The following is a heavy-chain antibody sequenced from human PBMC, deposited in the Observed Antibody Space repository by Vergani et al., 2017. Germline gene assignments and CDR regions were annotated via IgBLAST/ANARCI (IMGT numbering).Heavy chain of an antibody. D-gene: IGHD3-16*01. V-gene: IGHV3-30*02. CDR1: GFILGNYD. J-gene: IGHJ4*02. Sequence: QVQLVESGGGVVQRGGSLRLSWERSGFILGNYDIQWIRQGPGKGLEFVAFIQFDGSNQYYADSVKGRFTLSRDFSKNTLYLQMNSLRTDDTATYYCAKHFRGWGIDYWGQGTQVIVSS. CDR3: AKHFRGWGIDY. CDR2: IQFDGSNQ.